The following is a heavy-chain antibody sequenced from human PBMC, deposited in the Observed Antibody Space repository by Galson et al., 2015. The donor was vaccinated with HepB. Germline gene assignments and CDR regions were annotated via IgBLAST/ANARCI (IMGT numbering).Heavy chain of an antibody. Sequence: ETLSLTCTVSGGSINSSGSYWAWIRQPPGKGLEWIGSMFYTGSTYYNPSLKSRITISVDTSKDQVSLRLSSVTAAETSVYYCARHQAINRYFDLWGRGTLVAVSS. D-gene: IGHD2-2*02. J-gene: IGHJ2*01. CDR3: ARHQAINRYFDL. CDR2: MFYTGST. V-gene: IGHV4-39*01. CDR1: GGSINSSGSY.